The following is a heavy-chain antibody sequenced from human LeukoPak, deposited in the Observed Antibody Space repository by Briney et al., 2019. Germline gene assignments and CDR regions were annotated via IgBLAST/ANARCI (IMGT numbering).Heavy chain of an antibody. Sequence: ASVKVSCKASGYTFTSYAMHWVRQAPGQRLEWMGWINAGNGNTKYSQTFQGRVTITGDTSASTAYMELSSLRSEDTAVYYCAREAAIVVVVAASYWGQGTLVTVSS. CDR2: INAGNGNT. J-gene: IGHJ4*02. D-gene: IGHD2-15*01. CDR3: AREAAIVVVVAASY. V-gene: IGHV1-3*01. CDR1: GYTFTSYA.